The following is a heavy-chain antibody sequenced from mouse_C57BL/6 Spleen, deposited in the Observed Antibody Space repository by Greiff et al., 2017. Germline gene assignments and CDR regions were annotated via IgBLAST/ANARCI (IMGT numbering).Heavy chain of an antibody. Sequence: QVQLKESGAELVRPGTSVKVSCKASGYAFTNYLKEWVKQRPGQGLEWIGVINPGSGGTNYNEKFKGKATLTADKSSSTAYMQLSSLTSEDSAVYFCARRELQGLDAMDYWGQGTSVTVSS. J-gene: IGHJ4*01. CDR2: INPGSGGT. D-gene: IGHD1-1*01. CDR1: GYAFTNYL. V-gene: IGHV1-54*01. CDR3: ARRELQGLDAMDY.